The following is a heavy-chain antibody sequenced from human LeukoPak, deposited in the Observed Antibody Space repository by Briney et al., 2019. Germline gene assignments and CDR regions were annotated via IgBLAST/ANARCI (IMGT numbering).Heavy chain of an antibody. V-gene: IGHV1-46*01. CDR1: GYTFTSYY. CDR3: ARESGSYRNPDAFDI. D-gene: IGHD1-26*01. CDR2: INPSGGST. J-gene: IGHJ3*02. Sequence: ASVKVSCKASGYTFTSYYMHWVRQAPGQGLEWMGIINPSGGSTSYAQKFQGRVTMTRDTSTSTVYMELSSLRSEDTAVYYCARESGSYRNPDAFDIWGQGTMVTVPS.